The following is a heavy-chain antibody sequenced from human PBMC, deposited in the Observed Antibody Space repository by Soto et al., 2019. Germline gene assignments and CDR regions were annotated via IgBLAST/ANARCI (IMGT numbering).Heavy chain of an antibody. CDR2: ISSSGSTI. CDR1: GFTFSDYY. Sequence: NPGGSLRLSCAASGFTFSDYYMSWIRQAPGKGLEWVSYISSSGSTIYYADSVKGRFTISRDNAKNSLYLQMNSLRAEDTAVYYCARDPFAAAGKSRGYYYYGMDVWGQGTTVTVSS. J-gene: IGHJ6*02. V-gene: IGHV3-11*01. D-gene: IGHD6-13*01. CDR3: ARDPFAAAGKSRGYYYYGMDV.